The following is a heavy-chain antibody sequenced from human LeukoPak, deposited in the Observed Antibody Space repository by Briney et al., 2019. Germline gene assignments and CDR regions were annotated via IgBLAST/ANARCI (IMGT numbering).Heavy chain of an antibody. J-gene: IGHJ4*02. CDR2: IYSGGST. CDR3: ARVDTAMAYYFDY. Sequence: GGSLRLSCAASGFTVSSNYMSWVRQAPGKGLEWVSVIYSGGSTYYADSVKGRFTISRDNSKNTLYLQMNSLRAEDTAVYYCARVDTAMAYYFDYWGQGTLVTVSS. V-gene: IGHV3-53*01. CDR1: GFTVSSNY. D-gene: IGHD5-18*01.